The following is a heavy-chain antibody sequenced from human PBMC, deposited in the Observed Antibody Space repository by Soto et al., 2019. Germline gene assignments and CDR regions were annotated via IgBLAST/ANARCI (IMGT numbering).Heavy chain of an antibody. Sequence: PGGSLRLSCAASGFGFSSFAMHWVRQAPGKGLEWVAVMSYDGSSKYYADSVEGRFTISRDNSENTLYLQMNSLTAADTAVYFCARERARPWFDSWGQGSPVTVSS. V-gene: IGHV3-30-3*01. D-gene: IGHD6-6*01. CDR3: ARERARPWFDS. J-gene: IGHJ5*01. CDR1: GFGFSSFA. CDR2: MSYDGSSK.